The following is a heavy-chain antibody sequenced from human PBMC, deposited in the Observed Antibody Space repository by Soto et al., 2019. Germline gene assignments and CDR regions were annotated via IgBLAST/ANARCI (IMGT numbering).Heavy chain of an antibody. CDR1: GYSFSDYH. CDR2: INPKSGGT. J-gene: IGHJ6*02. V-gene: IGHV1-2*04. CDR3: ARGHSTDCSNGVCSFFYNHEMDV. D-gene: IGHD2-8*01. Sequence: GASVKVSCKASGYSFSDYHIHWVRQAPGQGLEWLGRINPKSGGTSSAQKFQGWVTMTRDTPISTAYMELTRLRSDDTAVYFCARGHSTDCSNGVCSFFYNHEMDVWGQGTTVTVSS.